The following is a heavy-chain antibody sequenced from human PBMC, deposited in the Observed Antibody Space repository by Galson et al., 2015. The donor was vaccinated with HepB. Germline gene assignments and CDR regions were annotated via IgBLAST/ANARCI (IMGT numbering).Heavy chain of an antibody. J-gene: IGHJ4*02. CDR2: ISYDGSNK. Sequence: SLRLSCAASGFTFSSYGMHWVRQAPGKGLEWVAVISYDGSNKYYADSVKGRFTISRDNSKNTLYLQMNSLRAEDTAVYYCAKDRPPLAYYYDSSGYYPAPNIDYWGQGTLVTVSS. V-gene: IGHV3-30*18. CDR3: AKDRPPLAYYYDSSGYYPAPNIDY. CDR1: GFTFSSYG. D-gene: IGHD3-22*01.